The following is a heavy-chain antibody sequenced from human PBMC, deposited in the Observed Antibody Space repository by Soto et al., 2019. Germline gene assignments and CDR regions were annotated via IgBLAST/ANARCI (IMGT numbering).Heavy chain of an antibody. Sequence: QITLKESGPPLVKPTQTLTLTCNFSGFSLTTDGVGVGWVRQPPGGALEWLSLIYWDDDERYSPSLKTRLTITKDPPKNQVDLIITTIDPVDTATYYSSQSRNLKTDDAQVGDFDYWGQGTLVTVAS. CDR3: SQSRNLKTDDAQVGDFDY. CDR2: IYWDDDE. V-gene: IGHV2-5*02. CDR1: GFSLTTDGVG. J-gene: IGHJ4*02. D-gene: IGHD3-16*01.